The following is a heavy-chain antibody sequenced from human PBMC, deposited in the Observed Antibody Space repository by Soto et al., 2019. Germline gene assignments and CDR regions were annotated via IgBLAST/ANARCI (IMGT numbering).Heavy chain of an antibody. CDR3: ERGPFLDRQQPFDP. V-gene: IGHV4-59*01. CDR2: IHVTGNT. Sequence: SETLSLTCTVSGGSMNNYLWSWIRQTPGGGLQWIGYIHVTGNTYHNPSLKSPVTISVDASKTQFSLTLSSVTAADTAVYYCERGPFLDRQQPFDPWGQGILVTVSS. J-gene: IGHJ5*02. CDR1: GGSMNNYL. D-gene: IGHD6-13*01.